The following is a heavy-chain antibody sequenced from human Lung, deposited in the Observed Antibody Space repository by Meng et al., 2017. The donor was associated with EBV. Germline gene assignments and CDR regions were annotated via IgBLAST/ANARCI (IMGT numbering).Heavy chain of an antibody. CDR2: INEDGATT. CDR3: SRDLAGSDDY. D-gene: IGHD1-14*01. V-gene: IGHV3-74*01. Sequence: EVHLVESXGVLVQPGGCRRLSCAASEFTFSSYWMHWVRQAPGEGLVRVSRINEDGATTNYADSVKGRFTISRDNARNTLYLQMNSLRAEDTAVYYCSRDLAGSDDYGGQGTLVTVSS. J-gene: IGHJ4*02. CDR1: EFTFSSYW.